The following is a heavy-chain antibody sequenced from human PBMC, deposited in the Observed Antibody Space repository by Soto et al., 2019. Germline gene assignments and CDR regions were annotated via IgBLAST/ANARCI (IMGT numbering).Heavy chain of an antibody. CDR2: IYYSGST. CDR3: ARGPASYDILTGYYLHYYYGMDV. Sequence: SETLSLTCTVSGGSISSGGYYWSWIRQHPGKGLEWIGCIYYSGSTYYNPSLKSRVTISVDTSKNQFSLKLSSVTAADTAVYYCARGPASYDILTGYYLHYYYGMDVWGQGTTVTVSS. D-gene: IGHD3-9*01. V-gene: IGHV4-31*03. J-gene: IGHJ6*02. CDR1: GGSISSGGYY.